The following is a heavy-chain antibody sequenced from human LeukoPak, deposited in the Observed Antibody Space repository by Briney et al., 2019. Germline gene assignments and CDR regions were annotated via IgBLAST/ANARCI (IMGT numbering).Heavy chain of an antibody. V-gene: IGHV3-48*03. J-gene: IGHJ6*03. CDR3: ARNPTDSNYYYYYYMDV. Sequence: GGSLRLSCVASGFTFTTYEMTWVRQAPGKGLEWISHISPSGTSIFYADSVMGRFSISRDNAKKSLYLQMNSLRAEDTAVYYCARNPTDSNYYYYYYMDVWGKGTAVTVSS. CDR1: GFTFTTYE. CDR2: ISPSGTSI. D-gene: IGHD4-11*01.